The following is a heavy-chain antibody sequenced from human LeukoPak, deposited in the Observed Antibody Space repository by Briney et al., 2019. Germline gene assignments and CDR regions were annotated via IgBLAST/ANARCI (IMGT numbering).Heavy chain of an antibody. V-gene: IGHV3-30*18. Sequence: PGGSLRLSCAASGFTFSSYGMHWVRQAPGKGLEWVAVISYDGSNKYYADSVKGRFTISRDNSKNTLYLQMNSLRAEDTAVYYCAKSLGIQLWLRDAFDIWGQGTMVTVSS. CDR3: AKSLGIQLWLRDAFDI. CDR1: GFTFSSYG. D-gene: IGHD5-18*01. CDR2: ISYDGSNK. J-gene: IGHJ3*02.